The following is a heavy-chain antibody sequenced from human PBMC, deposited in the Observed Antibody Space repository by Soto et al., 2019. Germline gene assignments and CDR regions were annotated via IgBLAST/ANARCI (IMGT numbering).Heavy chain of an antibody. V-gene: IGHV3-66*01. Sequence: GGSLRLSCAASGFTVSSNYMSWVRQAPGKGLEWVSVIYSGGSTYYADSVKGRFTISRDNAKNSLYLQMNSLRAEDTAVYYCARSIAAAVENDYWGQGTLVTVSS. CDR1: GFTVSSNY. J-gene: IGHJ4*02. CDR2: IYSGGST. CDR3: ARSIAAAVENDY. D-gene: IGHD6-13*01.